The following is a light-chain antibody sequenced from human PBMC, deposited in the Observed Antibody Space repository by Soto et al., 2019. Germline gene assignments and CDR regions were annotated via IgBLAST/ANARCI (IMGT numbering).Light chain of an antibody. V-gene: IGKV3-15*01. Sequence: EIVMTQCPATLSVSPGERATLSCRASQSVSSNLAWYQQKPGQAPRLLIYSSSTRATGVPARFSGSGSGTEFTLTISSLQSEDFAVYFCQQYSNWPLAFGPGTKVDIK. J-gene: IGKJ3*01. CDR2: SSS. CDR3: QQYSNWPLA. CDR1: QSVSSN.